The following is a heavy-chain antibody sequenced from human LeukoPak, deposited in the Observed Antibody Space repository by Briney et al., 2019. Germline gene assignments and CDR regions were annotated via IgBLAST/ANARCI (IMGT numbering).Heavy chain of an antibody. V-gene: IGHV4-38-2*02. CDR2: IYRSGST. CDR3: ARAVGTSRNFFDY. CDR1: GDSISSGFD. J-gene: IGHJ4*02. D-gene: IGHD4-23*01. Sequence: SETLCLTCTVSGDSISSGFDWGWIRQPPGKGLGCIGRIYRSGSTYYNPSLKSRATISVDTAKNQFSLNLSSVTAADTAMYYCARAVGTSRNFFDYWGQGTLVTVSS.